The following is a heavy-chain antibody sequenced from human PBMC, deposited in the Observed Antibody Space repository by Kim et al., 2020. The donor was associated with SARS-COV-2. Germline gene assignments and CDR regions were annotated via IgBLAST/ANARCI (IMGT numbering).Heavy chain of an antibody. CDR3: TALMGGSSPTGY. J-gene: IGHJ4*02. D-gene: IGHD1-26*01. V-gene: IGHV1-69*13. CDR2: IIPSFGPA. CDR1: GGTFSTYA. Sequence: SVKVSCKASGGTFSTYAISWVRHAPGQGLEWMGGIIPSFGPANYAQKFQGRVTISADESTSTAYMELSSLRSDDTAVYYCTALMGGSSPTGYWGQGTLVTVSS.